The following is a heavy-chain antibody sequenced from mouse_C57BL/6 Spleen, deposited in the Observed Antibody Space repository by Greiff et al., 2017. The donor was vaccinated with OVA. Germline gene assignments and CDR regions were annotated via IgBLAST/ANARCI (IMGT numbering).Heavy chain of an antibody. D-gene: IGHD1-1*01. Sequence: VQLQQSGAELVRPGASVKLSCTASGFNIKDDYMHWVKQRPEQGLEWIGWIDPENGDTDYASKFQGKATITADTSSNTAYLQLSSLTSEDTAVYYCTTTVVAHWYFDVWGTGTTVTVSS. V-gene: IGHV14-4*01. CDR2: IDPENGDT. CDR3: TTTVVAHWYFDV. J-gene: IGHJ1*03. CDR1: GFNIKDDY.